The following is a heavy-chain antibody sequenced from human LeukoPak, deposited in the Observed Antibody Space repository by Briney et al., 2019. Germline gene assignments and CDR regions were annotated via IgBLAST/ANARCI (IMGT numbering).Heavy chain of an antibody. D-gene: IGHD5-12*01. J-gene: IGHJ4*02. Sequence: ASVKVSCKASGGTFSSYAISWVRQAPGQGLEWMGGIIPMFGTANYTQKFQDRVTITADESTSTAYMELSGLRSEDTAVYFCARDGAGDSAAITTGDYFDYWGQGTLVTVSS. CDR2: IIPMFGTA. V-gene: IGHV1-69*13. CDR3: ARDGAGDSAAITTGDYFDY. CDR1: GGTFSSYA.